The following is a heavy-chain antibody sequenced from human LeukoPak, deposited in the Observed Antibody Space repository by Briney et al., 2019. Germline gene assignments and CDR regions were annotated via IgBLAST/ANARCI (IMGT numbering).Heavy chain of an antibody. CDR3: ARDHDAFDI. V-gene: IGHV3-21*01. Sequence: GGSLRLSCAGSGFALKSYSLSWVRQAPGKGLEWVSSISSTSAYIYYADSVKGRFTISRDNVDNVVYLQMNSLGAEDTAVYYCARDHDAFDIWGQGTMVTVSS. CDR2: ISSTSAYI. J-gene: IGHJ3*02. CDR1: GFALKSYS.